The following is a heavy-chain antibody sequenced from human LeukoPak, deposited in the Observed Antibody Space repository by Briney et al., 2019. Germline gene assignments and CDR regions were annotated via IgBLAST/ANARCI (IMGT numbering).Heavy chain of an antibody. Sequence: PSETLSLTCAVSGGSISSGGYSWSWIRQPPGKGLEWIGYIYHCGSTYYNPSLKSRVTISVDRSKNQFSLKLSSVTAADTAVYYCARGGYCSSTSCSQYNWFDPWGQGTLVTVSS. CDR3: ARGGYCSSTSCSQYNWFDP. D-gene: IGHD2-2*03. J-gene: IGHJ5*02. CDR1: GGSISSGGYS. V-gene: IGHV4-30-2*01. CDR2: IYHCGST.